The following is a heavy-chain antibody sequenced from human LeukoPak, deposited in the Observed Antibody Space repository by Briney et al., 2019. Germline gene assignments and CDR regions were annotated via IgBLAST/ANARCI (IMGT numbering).Heavy chain of an antibody. V-gene: IGHV3-30*02. Sequence: PGGSLRLSCAASGFTFSSYGMHWVRQAPGKGLEWVAFIRYDGSNKYYADSVKGRFTISRDNSKNTLYLQMNSLRAEDTAVYYCAKDLRRYQLSGDDYWGQGTLVTVSS. J-gene: IGHJ4*02. CDR1: GFTFSSYG. CDR2: IRYDGSNK. D-gene: IGHD2-2*01. CDR3: AKDLRRYQLSGDDY.